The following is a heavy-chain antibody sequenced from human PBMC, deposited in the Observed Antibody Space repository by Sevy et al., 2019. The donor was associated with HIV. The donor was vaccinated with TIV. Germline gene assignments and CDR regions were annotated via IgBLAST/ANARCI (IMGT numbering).Heavy chain of an antibody. J-gene: IGHJ4*02. CDR3: AKESGNTISWQPSDS. D-gene: IGHD2-2*01. CDR2: ISSYGNDK. CDR1: GFTFSSNG. Sequence: GGSLRLSCAASGFTFSSNGMHWVRPAQGKGLGWVAVISSYGNDKYDANSVKGRFTSSRDNAQNALYLEMNSLRPEDTAVYYCAKESGNTISWQPSDSWGQGTLVTVSS. V-gene: IGHV3-30*18.